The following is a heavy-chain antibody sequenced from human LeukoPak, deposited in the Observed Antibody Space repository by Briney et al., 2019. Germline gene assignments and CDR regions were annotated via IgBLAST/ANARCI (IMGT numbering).Heavy chain of an antibody. J-gene: IGHJ4*02. CDR1: GFTFSNYA. Sequence: GGSLRLSCAVSGFTFSNYAMSWVRQAPGKGLEWVSAIDSSGSYTWYDDSVKGRFTISRDNSKNTLYLQMNSLRADDTAVYYCAKGSAGGRPYYFDYWGQGTLVPVSS. CDR3: AKGSAGGRPYYFDY. CDR2: IDSSGSYT. V-gene: IGHV3-23*05. D-gene: IGHD6-13*01.